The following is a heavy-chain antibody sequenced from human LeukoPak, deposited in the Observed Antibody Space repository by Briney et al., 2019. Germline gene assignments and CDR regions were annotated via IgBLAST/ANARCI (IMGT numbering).Heavy chain of an antibody. CDR3: ARNTAPGYGLDV. J-gene: IGHJ6*02. Sequence: EASVKVSCKASGYSFTGYYIHWVRQAPGQGFEWMGWIHPNSGATGYAQNFQGRVTMTRDTSISTAYMDLSRLRSDDTAVYYCARNTAPGYGLDVWGQGTPVTVSS. V-gene: IGHV1-2*02. D-gene: IGHD5-18*01. CDR1: GYSFTGYY. CDR2: IHPNSGAT.